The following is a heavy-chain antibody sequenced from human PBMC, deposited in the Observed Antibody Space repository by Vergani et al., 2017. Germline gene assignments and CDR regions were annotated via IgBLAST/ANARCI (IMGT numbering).Heavy chain of an antibody. CDR1: GFTFSSYG. Sequence: QVQLVESGGGVVQPGGSLRLSCAASGFTFSSYGMHWVRQAPGKGLEWVAFIRYDGSNKYYADSVKGRFTISRDNSKNTLYLQMNSLRAEDTAEYYCAKVDDSSGYYPHYFDYWGQGTLVTVSS. V-gene: IGHV3-30*02. CDR3: AKVDDSSGYYPHYFDY. D-gene: IGHD3-22*01. J-gene: IGHJ4*02. CDR2: IRYDGSNK.